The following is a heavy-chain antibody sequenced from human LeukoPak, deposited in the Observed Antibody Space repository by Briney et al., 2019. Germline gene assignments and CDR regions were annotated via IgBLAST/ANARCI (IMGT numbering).Heavy chain of an antibody. Sequence: SETLSLTCTVSGGSISSSSYYWGWIRQPPGKGLEWIGSIHYSGSTNYNPSLKSRVTISVDTSKNQFSLKLSSVTAADTAVYYCASGLRYFDLYYWGQGTLVTVSS. CDR3: ASGLRYFDLYY. CDR2: IHYSGST. CDR1: GGSISSSSYY. J-gene: IGHJ4*02. D-gene: IGHD3-9*01. V-gene: IGHV4-39*07.